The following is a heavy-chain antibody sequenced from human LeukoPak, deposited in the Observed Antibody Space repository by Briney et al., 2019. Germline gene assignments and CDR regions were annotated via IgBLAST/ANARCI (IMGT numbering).Heavy chain of an antibody. Sequence: SETLSLTCAVYGGSFSGYYWSWIRQPPGKGLEWIGEINHSGSTNYNPSLKSRVTTSVDTSKNQFSLKLSSVTAADTAVYYCATDYYGSGVFDYWGQGTLVTVSS. CDR2: INHSGST. CDR1: GGSFSGYY. CDR3: ATDYYGSGVFDY. V-gene: IGHV4-34*01. J-gene: IGHJ4*02. D-gene: IGHD3-10*01.